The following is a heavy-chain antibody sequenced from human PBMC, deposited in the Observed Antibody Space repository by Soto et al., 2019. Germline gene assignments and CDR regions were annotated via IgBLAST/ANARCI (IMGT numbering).Heavy chain of an antibody. Sequence: SETLSLTCTVSGGSISSYYWSWIRQPPWKGLDYIGYIHYSGSTNYNPSLKSRVTISLDTSKNQFSLKLGSVTAADTAVYYCARHGLGLDYWGQGTLVTVSS. CDR2: IHYSGST. CDR1: GGSISSYY. V-gene: IGHV4-59*08. J-gene: IGHJ4*02. CDR3: ARHGLGLDY. D-gene: IGHD1-26*01.